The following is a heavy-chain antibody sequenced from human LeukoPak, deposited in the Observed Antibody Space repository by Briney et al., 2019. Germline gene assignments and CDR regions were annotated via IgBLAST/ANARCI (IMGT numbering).Heavy chain of an antibody. V-gene: IGHV3-30*18. J-gene: IGHJ1*01. CDR1: GGSISSSS. D-gene: IGHD2-15*01. CDR2: ISYDGSNK. CDR3: AKEVRLCSGGSCYHHEYFQH. Sequence: LSLTCTVSGGSISSSSYYWGWIRQAPGKGLEWVAVISYDGSNKYYADSVKGRFTISRDNSKNTLYLQMNSLRAEDAAVYYCAKEVRLCSGGSCYHHEYFQHWGQGTLVTVSS.